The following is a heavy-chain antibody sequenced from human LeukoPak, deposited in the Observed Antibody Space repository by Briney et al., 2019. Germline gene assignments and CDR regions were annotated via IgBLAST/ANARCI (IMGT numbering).Heavy chain of an antibody. Sequence: GRSLRLSCAASGFTFSSYAMHWVRQAPGKGLEWVAVISYDGSNKYYADSVKGRFTISRDNSKNTLYLQMNSLRAEDTAVYYCARGTPRIVGATRFQKYLFDYWGQGTLVTVS. CDR3: ARGTPRIVGATRFQKYLFDY. V-gene: IGHV3-30-3*01. CDR1: GFTFSSYA. J-gene: IGHJ4*02. CDR2: ISYDGSNK. D-gene: IGHD1-26*01.